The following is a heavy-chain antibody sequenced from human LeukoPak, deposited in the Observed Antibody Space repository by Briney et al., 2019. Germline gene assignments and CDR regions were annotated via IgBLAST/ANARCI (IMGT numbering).Heavy chain of an antibody. D-gene: IGHD6-13*01. CDR3: VKEAAFYDH. Sequence: GGSLRLSCSASGFTFSRSPMHWVRQVPGKGLEYASAISSDGVSTYYGASVKGRFTISRDNSKNTLYLQMSSLRVEDTALYYCVKEAAFYDHWGPGTLVTVSS. CDR2: ISSDGVST. J-gene: IGHJ4*02. CDR1: GFTFSRSP. V-gene: IGHV3-64D*06.